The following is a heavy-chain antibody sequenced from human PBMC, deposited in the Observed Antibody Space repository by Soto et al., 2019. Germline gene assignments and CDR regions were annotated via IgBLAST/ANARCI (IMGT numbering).Heavy chain of an antibody. Sequence: SSETLSLTCTVSGGSVSSGSYYWSWIRQPPGKGQEWIGYIYYSGSTNYNPSLKSRVTISVDTSKNQFSLKLSSVTAADTAVYYCARVPYDILTGYASSDFDYWGQGTLVTVSS. D-gene: IGHD3-9*01. CDR1: GGSVSSGSYY. J-gene: IGHJ4*02. CDR2: IYYSGST. CDR3: ARVPYDILTGYASSDFDY. V-gene: IGHV4-61*01.